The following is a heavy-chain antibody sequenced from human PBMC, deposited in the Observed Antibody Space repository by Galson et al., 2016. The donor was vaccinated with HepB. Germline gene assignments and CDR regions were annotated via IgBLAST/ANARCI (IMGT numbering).Heavy chain of an antibody. CDR2: ISSSSSYI. D-gene: IGHD1-26*01. CDR3: ARGDIVGAIFDY. J-gene: IGHJ4*02. Sequence: SLRLSCAASGFTFSSYSMNWVRQAPGKGLEWVSSISSSSSYIYYADSVKGRFTISRDNAKNSLYLQMNSLRAEDTAVYYCARGDIVGAIFDYWGQGTLVRLL. V-gene: IGHV3-21*01. CDR1: GFTFSSYS.